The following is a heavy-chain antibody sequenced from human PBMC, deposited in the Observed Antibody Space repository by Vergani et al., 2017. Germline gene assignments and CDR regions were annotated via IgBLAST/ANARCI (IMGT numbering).Heavy chain of an antibody. CDR1: GDSVISTDYH. CDR2: MDYSWRT. D-gene: IGHD2-15*01. CDR3: ASKRGACRAAYCHSYDF. V-gene: IGHV4-39*01. J-gene: IGHJ4*02. Sequence: QVQLQESGPGLVKPSETLSLTCTVSGDSVISTDYHWGWIRQPPGKGLEWIGRMDYSWRTSYNPSLESRISISFETPKNQFSLRLTSVTAADTAVYYCASKRGACRAAYCHSYDFWGPGTLVGVSS.